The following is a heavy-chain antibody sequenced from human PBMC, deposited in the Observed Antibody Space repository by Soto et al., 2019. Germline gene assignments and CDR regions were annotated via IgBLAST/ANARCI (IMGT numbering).Heavy chain of an antibody. CDR3: ARRLYYDSSGFEGGVMDV. V-gene: IGHV4-39*01. Sequence: SETLSLTCTVSGGSISSSSYYWGWILQPPGKGLEWIGSIYYSGSTYYNPSLKSRVTISVDTSKNQFSLKLSSVTAADTAVYYCARRLYYDSSGFEGGVMDVWGQGTTVTVSS. CDR2: IYYSGST. D-gene: IGHD3-22*01. J-gene: IGHJ6*02. CDR1: GGSISSSSYY.